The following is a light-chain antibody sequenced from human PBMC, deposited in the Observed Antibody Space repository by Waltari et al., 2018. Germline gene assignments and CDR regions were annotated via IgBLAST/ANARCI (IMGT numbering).Light chain of an antibody. CDR3: QQSYDAPFT. V-gene: IGKV1-39*01. CDR2: LTS. J-gene: IGKJ2*01. Sequence: DIQMTQSQSSLSASVGDRVTITCRTSQRVNDFLNLYQQKPGRAPKVLIHLTSKLQNGVPSRFSARGSGTEFTLTITNLQPEDFATYFCQQSYDAPFTFGQGTELAI. CDR1: QRVNDF.